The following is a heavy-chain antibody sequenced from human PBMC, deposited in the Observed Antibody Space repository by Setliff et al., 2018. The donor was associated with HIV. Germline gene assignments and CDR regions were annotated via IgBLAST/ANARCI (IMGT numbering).Heavy chain of an antibody. CDR1: GGTFSSYA. J-gene: IGHJ5*02. D-gene: IGHD5-18*01. CDR3: VRDRYSYGYTPTWFDP. CDR2: IIPIFGTA. Sequence: SVKVSCKASGGTFSSYAISWVRQAPGQGLEWMGGIIPIFGTANYAQKFQGRVTITTDASTSTAFMELSSLRSEDTAVYYCVRDRYSYGYTPTWFDPWGQGTLVAVSS. V-gene: IGHV1-69*05.